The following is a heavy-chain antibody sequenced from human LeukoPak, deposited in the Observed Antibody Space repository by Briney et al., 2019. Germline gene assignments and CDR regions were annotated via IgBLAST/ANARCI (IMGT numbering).Heavy chain of an antibody. CDR3: ARGLFEHDDYLNWFDP. D-gene: IGHD4-17*01. Sequence: GGSLRLSCAASGFTFSSYGMHWVRQAPGKGLEWVAFIRYDGSNKYYADSVKGRFTISRDNSKNTLYLQMNSLRAEDTAVYYCARGLFEHDDYLNWFDPWGQGTLVTVSS. V-gene: IGHV3-30*02. CDR1: GFTFSSYG. J-gene: IGHJ5*02. CDR2: IRYDGSNK.